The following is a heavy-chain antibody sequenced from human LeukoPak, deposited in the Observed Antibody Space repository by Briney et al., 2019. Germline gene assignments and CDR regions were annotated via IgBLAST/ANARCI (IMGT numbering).Heavy chain of an antibody. CDR2: INHNGNVN. V-gene: IGHV3-7*03. CDR1: GFTFSSYW. CDR3: AKDQSGQARGYGMDV. J-gene: IGHJ6*02. Sequence: GGSLRLSCAASGFTFSSYWMNWARQAPGKGLEWVASINHNGNVNYYVDSVKGRFTISRDNAKNSLYLQMNSLRAEDTALYYCAKDQSGQARGYGMDVWGQGTTVTVSS.